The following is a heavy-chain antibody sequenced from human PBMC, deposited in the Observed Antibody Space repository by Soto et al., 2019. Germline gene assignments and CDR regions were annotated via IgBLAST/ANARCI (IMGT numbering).Heavy chain of an antibody. CDR2: IYYSGST. D-gene: IGHD6-13*01. V-gene: IGHV4-31*03. J-gene: IGHJ5*02. Sequence: QVQLQESGPGLVKPSQTLSLTCTVSGGSISSGGYYWSWIRQHPGKGLERIGYIYYSGSTYYNPSLKSRVTISVDTSKNQFSLKLSSVTAADTAVYYCARGAHYSSPFRWFDPWGQGTLVTVSS. CDR1: GGSISSGGYY. CDR3: ARGAHYSSPFRWFDP.